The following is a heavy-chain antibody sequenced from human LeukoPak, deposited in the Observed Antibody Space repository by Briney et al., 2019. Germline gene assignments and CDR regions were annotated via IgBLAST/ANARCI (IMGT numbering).Heavy chain of an antibody. CDR1: GFIFNNFA. CDR3: AKSLRYSSGCHHFDY. D-gene: IGHD6-19*01. Sequence: PGGSLRLSCAASGFIFNNFAMSWVRQAPGKGLEWVSGISGSGTSPYYADSVKGRFTISRDNSKNTVYLQMNSLRVEDTAVYYWAKSLRYSSGCHHFDYWGQGTLVTVSS. V-gene: IGHV3-23*01. J-gene: IGHJ4*02. CDR2: ISGSGTSP.